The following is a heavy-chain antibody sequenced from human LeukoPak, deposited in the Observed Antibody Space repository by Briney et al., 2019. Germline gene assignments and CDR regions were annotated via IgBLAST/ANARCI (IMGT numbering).Heavy chain of an antibody. CDR1: GGSISSYY. Sequence: SETLSLTCTVSGGSISSYYWRWIRQPAGKGLEWIGRIYTSGSTNYNPSLKSRVTMSVDTSKNQFSLKLSSVTSADTAVYYCARDLRDYYGSGSSNWFDPWGQGTLVTVSS. D-gene: IGHD3-10*01. CDR3: ARDLRDYYGSGSSNWFDP. J-gene: IGHJ5*02. V-gene: IGHV4-4*07. CDR2: IYTSGST.